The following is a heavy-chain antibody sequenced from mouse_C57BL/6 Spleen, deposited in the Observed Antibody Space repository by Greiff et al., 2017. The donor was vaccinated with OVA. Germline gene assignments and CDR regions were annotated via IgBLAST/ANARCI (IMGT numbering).Heavy chain of an antibody. D-gene: IGHD1-1*01. V-gene: IGHV5-6*01. J-gene: IGHJ2*01. CDR2: ISSGGSYT. CDR1: GFTFSSYG. CDR3: ARLTVYYFDY. Sequence: EVKVVESGGDLVKPGGSLKLSCAASGFTFSSYGMSWVRQTPDKRLEWVATISSGGSYTYYPDSVKGRFTISRDNAKNTLYLQMSSLKSEDTAMYYCARLTVYYFDYWGQGTTLTVSS.